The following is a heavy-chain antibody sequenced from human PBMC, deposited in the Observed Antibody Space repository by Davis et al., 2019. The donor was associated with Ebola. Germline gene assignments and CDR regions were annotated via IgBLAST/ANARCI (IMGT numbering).Heavy chain of an antibody. V-gene: IGHV3-48*02. CDR1: GFSFSSYS. J-gene: IGHJ4*02. CDR3: ARGFSGVTEGY. D-gene: IGHD3-10*01. Sequence: GEFLKISCEASGFSFSSYSINWVRQAPGRGLEWISYISSSSDIIYYADSVRGRFTISRDNAKNSLYLQMNSLRDEDTAMYYCARGFSGVTEGYWGQGTLVVVSS. CDR2: ISSSSDII.